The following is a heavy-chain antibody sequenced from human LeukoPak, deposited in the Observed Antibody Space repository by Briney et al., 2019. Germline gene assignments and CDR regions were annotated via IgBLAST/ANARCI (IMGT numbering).Heavy chain of an antibody. CDR1: GGSISNYY. CDR2: IYSSGST. V-gene: IGHV4-4*07. Sequence: SETLSLTCSVSGGSISNYYWGWIRQPAGKGLEWIGRIYSSGSTNYNPSLKSRVTMSVDTSKNQFSLKLSSVTAADTAVHYCARDLGLKSMDYWGQGTLVSVSS. D-gene: IGHD2/OR15-2a*01. CDR3: ARDLGLKSMDY. J-gene: IGHJ4*02.